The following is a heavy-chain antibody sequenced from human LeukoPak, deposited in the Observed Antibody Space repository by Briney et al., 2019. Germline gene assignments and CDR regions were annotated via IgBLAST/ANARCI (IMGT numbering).Heavy chain of an antibody. CDR3: ARDNGWLQVSNWFDP. D-gene: IGHD5-24*01. V-gene: IGHV3-30*01. CDR2: ISYDGSNK. CDR1: GFTFSNYA. J-gene: IGHJ5*02. Sequence: GGSLRLSCAASGFTFSNYAMHWVRQAPGKGLEWVAVISYDGSNKYYADSVKGRFTISRDNSKNTLYLQMNSLRAEDTAVYYCARDNGWLQVSNWFDPWGQGALVTVSS.